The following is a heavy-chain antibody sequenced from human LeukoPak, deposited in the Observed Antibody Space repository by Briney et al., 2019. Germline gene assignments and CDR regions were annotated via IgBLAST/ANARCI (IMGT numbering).Heavy chain of an antibody. Sequence: ASVKVSCKASENPLTAYNMNWVRKALGQGLEWIGWINPKSGGTNYAQKFQGRVTMTRDTSISTAYMELNRLISDDSAVYYCARDKDGMDVWGQGTTVTVSS. CDR3: ARDKDGMDV. CDR1: ENPLTAYN. J-gene: IGHJ6*02. CDR2: INPKSGGT. D-gene: IGHD2-15*01. V-gene: IGHV1-2*02.